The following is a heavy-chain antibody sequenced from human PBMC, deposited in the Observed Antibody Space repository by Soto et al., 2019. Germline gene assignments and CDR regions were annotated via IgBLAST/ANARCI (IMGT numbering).Heavy chain of an antibody. D-gene: IGHD6-19*01. Sequence: ASVKVSCKASGCTFSSYTIRWVRQAPGQGLEWMVWIIAYNGKTNYAQKLQGRVTMTTDTSTSTAYMELRSLRSVDTAVYYCAGRIAVAGHDALDIWGQGTMVTVSS. V-gene: IGHV1-18*01. CDR2: IIAYNGKT. J-gene: IGHJ3*02. CDR3: AGRIAVAGHDALDI. CDR1: GCTFSSYT.